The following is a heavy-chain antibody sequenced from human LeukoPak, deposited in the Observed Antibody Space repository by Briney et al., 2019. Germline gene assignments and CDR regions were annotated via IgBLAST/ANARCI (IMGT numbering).Heavy chain of an antibody. V-gene: IGHV4-34*01. CDR2: INHSGST. CDR1: GGSFSGYY. CDR3: ATAFGGSSTSGGFDY. Sequence: SETLSLTCAVYGGSFSGYYWSWIRQPPGKGLEWIGEINHSGSTNYNPSLKSRVTISVDTSKNQFSLKLSSVPAADTAVYYCATAFGGSSTSGGFDYWGQGTLVTVSS. J-gene: IGHJ4*02. D-gene: IGHD2-2*01.